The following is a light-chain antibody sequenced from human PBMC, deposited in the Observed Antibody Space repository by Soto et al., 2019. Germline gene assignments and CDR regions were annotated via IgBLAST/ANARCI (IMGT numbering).Light chain of an antibody. CDR1: QSVSSY. V-gene: IGKV3-11*01. J-gene: IGKJ4*01. Sequence: EIVLTQSPATLSLSPGERATLSCRASQSVSSYLAWYQQKPGQAPRLLIYDASNRATGIPARFSGSGSGTEFTLTISSLQSEDFAVYYCQQYNNWPLGFGGGTKVEIK. CDR2: DAS. CDR3: QQYNNWPLG.